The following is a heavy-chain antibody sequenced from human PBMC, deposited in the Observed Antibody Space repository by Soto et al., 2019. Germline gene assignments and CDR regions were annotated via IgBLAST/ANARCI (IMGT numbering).Heavy chain of an antibody. Sequence: QVQLQESGPGLVKPSQTLSLTCTVSGGSISSGGYYWSWIRQHPGKGLEWIGYIYYSGSTYYNPSLKSRVTISVDTSKNQFALKLSSVTAADTAVYYCARGAVVAATLFDYWGQGTLVTVSS. CDR3: ARGAVVAATLFDY. D-gene: IGHD2-15*01. V-gene: IGHV4-31*03. J-gene: IGHJ4*02. CDR1: GGSISSGGYY. CDR2: IYYSGST.